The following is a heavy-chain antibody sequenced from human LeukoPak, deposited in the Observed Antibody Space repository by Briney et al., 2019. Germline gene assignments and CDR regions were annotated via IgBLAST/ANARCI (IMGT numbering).Heavy chain of an antibody. CDR3: ARVKSGSYDADC. D-gene: IGHD1-26*01. Sequence: SETLSLTCTVSNYSVSSGYYWGWIRQPPGKGLEWIGSIYHSGSTFYNPSLKSRVTISVDTSKNQFSLKLSSVTAADTAVYYCARVKSGSYDADCWGQGTLVTVSS. J-gene: IGHJ4*02. CDR2: IYHSGST. CDR1: NYSVSSGYY. V-gene: IGHV4-38-2*02.